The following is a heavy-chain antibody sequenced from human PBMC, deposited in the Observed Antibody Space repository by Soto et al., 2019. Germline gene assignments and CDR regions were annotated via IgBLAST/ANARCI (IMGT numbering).Heavy chain of an antibody. J-gene: IGHJ4*02. Sequence: QVQLQESGPGLVKPSQTLSLTCTVSGDSMTTVGYYWTWIRQHPGQGLEWIGFISYSGNTYYSSSLKGRVAISADTSKNQFSLKLNSVTAADTAVYYCTRGDYWGQGTLVTVSS. CDR3: TRGDY. CDR2: ISYSGNT. V-gene: IGHV4-31*03. CDR1: GDSMTTVGYY.